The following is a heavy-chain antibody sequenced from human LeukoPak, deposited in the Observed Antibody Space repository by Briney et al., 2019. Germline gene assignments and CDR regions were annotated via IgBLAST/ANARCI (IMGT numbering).Heavy chain of an antibody. CDR2: ISWNSGSI. D-gene: IGHD2-8*02. J-gene: IGHJ4*02. Sequence: GGSLRLSCAASGFTFDDHAMHWVRQAPGKGLEWVSGISWNSGSIDYADSVKGRFTISRDNAKNSLYLQMSSLRAEDTALYYCAKDIGSGLWKYYFDYWGQGTLVTVSS. CDR1: GFTFDDHA. V-gene: IGHV3-9*01. CDR3: AKDIGSGLWKYYFDY.